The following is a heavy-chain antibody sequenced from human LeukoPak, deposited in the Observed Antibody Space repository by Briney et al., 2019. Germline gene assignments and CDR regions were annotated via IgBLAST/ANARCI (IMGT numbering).Heavy chain of an antibody. CDR1: GFTFSDYY. CDR3: AKRRTTGCFDY. J-gene: IGHJ4*02. CDR2: ISSSGSAI. D-gene: IGHD4-17*01. Sequence: GGSLRLSCAASGFTFSDYYMSWIRQAPGKGLEWVSYISSSGSAIYYADSVKGRFTISRDNAKNSLYLQMNSLRAEDTAVYYCAKRRTTGCFDYWGQGTLVTVSS. V-gene: IGHV3-11*01.